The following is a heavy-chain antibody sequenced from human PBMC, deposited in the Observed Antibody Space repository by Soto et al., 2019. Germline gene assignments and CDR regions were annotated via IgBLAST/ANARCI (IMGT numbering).Heavy chain of an antibody. D-gene: IGHD4-17*01. CDR2: ISSSSSTI. CDR1: GFTFSSYS. V-gene: IGHV3-48*01. CDR3: ARDEDYRANHQNQYYYYGMDV. Sequence: GGSLRLSCAASGFTFSSYSMNWVRQAPGKGLEWVSYISSSSSTIYYADSVKGRFTISRDNAKNSLYLQMNSLRAEDTAVYYCARDEDYRANHQNQYYYYGMDVWGQGTTVTVSS. J-gene: IGHJ6*02.